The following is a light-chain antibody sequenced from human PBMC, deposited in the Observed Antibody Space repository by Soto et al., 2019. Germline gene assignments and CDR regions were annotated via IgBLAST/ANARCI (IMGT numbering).Light chain of an antibody. J-gene: IGKJ5*01. V-gene: IGKV3-11*01. CDR2: DTS. CDR3: QQRSRWIT. Sequence: ENVLTQSPATLSLSPGESATLSCRASQSLDSFLAWYQQKPGQPPRLLIYDTSSRATGVPARFSGSGSGTDFTLTISNLEPDDFAVYYCQQRSRWITFGQGTRLEI. CDR1: QSLDSF.